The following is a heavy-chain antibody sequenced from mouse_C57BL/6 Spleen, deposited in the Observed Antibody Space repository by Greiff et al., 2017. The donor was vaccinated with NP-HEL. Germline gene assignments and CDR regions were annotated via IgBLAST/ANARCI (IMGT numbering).Heavy chain of an antibody. CDR2: IYPGNSDT. J-gene: IGHJ2*01. Sequence: EVQLQQSGTVLARPGASVKMSCKTSGYTFTSYWMHWVKQRPGKGMEWIGAIYPGNSDTSYNQKFKGKAKLTAVTSASTAYMELSSLTNEDSAVYYCTRFPFTTVVGGNFDYWGQGTTLTVSS. V-gene: IGHV1-5*01. CDR3: TRFPFTTVVGGNFDY. D-gene: IGHD1-1*01. CDR1: GYTFTSYW.